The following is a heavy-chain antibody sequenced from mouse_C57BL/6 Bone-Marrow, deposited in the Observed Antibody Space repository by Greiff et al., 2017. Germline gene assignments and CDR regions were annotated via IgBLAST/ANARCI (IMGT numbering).Heavy chain of an antibody. CDR1: GFTFSSYA. J-gene: IGHJ2*01. Sequence: EVQVVESGGGLVKPGGSLKLSCAASGFTFSSYAMSWVRQTPEKRLEWVATISDGSSYTYYPDNVKGRFTISRDNAKNNLYLQMSHLKSEDTAMYYCARRGTTVVAHFDYWGQGTTLTVSS. CDR3: ARRGTTVVAHFDY. CDR2: ISDGSSYT. V-gene: IGHV5-4*01. D-gene: IGHD1-1*01.